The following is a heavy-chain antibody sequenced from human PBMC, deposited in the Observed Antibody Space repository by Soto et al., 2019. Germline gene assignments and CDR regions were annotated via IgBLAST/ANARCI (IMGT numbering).Heavy chain of an antibody. CDR3: AGEVATGY. V-gene: IGHV3-30*03. CDR1: GFSFSSRG. CDR2: ISYDENHK. D-gene: IGHD5-12*01. J-gene: IGHJ4*02. Sequence: QVKLVESRGGVVQPGTSLRLSCAASGFSFSSRGMHWVRQAPGKGLEWVAVISYDENHKLYTDSVKGRFTISRDNSRNVLYLQMNSLRTEDSAVYYCAGEVATGYWGQGTLVTVSS.